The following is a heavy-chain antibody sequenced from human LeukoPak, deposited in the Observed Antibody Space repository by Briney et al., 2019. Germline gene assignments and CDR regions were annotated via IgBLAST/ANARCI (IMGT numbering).Heavy chain of an antibody. CDR2: INPNSGNT. J-gene: IGHJ5*02. D-gene: IGHD2-2*01. Sequence: ASVTLSFTSSVYTFTIYDINWVCQAPGQGLEWMGFINPNSGNTGYAQKFQGRVTITRNTSISTAYMEMSSLRSEDTGVYYCARVTVVVPPTQMWLDPWGQGNLVTVSS. CDR3: ARVTVVVPPTQMWLDP. CDR1: VYTFTIYD. V-gene: IGHV1-8*03.